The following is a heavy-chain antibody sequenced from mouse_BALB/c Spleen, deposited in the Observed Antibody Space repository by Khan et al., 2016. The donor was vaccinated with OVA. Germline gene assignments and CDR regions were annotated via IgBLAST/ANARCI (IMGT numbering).Heavy chain of an antibody. D-gene: IGHD2-4*01. CDR1: GFTFSSYG. V-gene: IGHV5-6*02. J-gene: IGHJ3*01. CDR3: AGRYDDEVWFAY. Sequence: LVEAGGDLVKPGGSLKLPCAASGFTFSSYGLSWVRQTTDKRLEWVATISRGGSYTYNPDSVKGRFTISRDNAKNTLFLQVSSWKSEDTALYCCAGRYDDEVWFAYWGQGTLVTVSA. CDR2: ISRGGSYT.